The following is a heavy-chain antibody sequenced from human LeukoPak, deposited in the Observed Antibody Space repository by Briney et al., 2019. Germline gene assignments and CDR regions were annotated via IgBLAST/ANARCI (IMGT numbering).Heavy chain of an antibody. V-gene: IGHV3-23*01. D-gene: IGHD3-22*01. Sequence: GGSLRLSCAASGFNFSTYGMSWVRQAPGKGPEWVSAINDGGSRKYYTDSVKGRFTISRDNSKSTLYLQFHSLRAEDTAIYFCATGGRDSSGYYYSRAGYFDFWGQGTLVTVSS. CDR2: INDGGSRK. CDR1: GFNFSTYG. CDR3: ATGGRDSSGYYYSRAGYFDF. J-gene: IGHJ4*02.